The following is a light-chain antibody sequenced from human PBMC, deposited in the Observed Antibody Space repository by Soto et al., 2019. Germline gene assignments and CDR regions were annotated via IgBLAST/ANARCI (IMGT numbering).Light chain of an antibody. CDR3: QQTYSFPLT. V-gene: IGKV1-12*01. J-gene: IGKJ3*01. CDR1: HGISRF. CDR2: GAS. Sequence: DIQMTQSPSSVSASVGDRVTITCRASHGISRFLAWYQQKPGKAPNLLIYGASTLQSGVPSRFSGSGSATDFTLTISSLEPEDFATYFCQQTYSFPLTFGPGTKVDI.